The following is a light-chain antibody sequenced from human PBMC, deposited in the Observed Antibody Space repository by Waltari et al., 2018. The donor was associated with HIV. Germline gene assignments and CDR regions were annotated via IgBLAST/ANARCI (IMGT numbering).Light chain of an antibody. V-gene: IGLV2-14*03. Sequence: QSALTQPASVSGSPGQSITISFNGTTSDVRGYNYFSWYQRHPVKAPKLMIYSVSNRPSGVSNRFSGSKSGNTAALTISGLQAEDEADYYCSSYTSSRSYVFGTGTRVTV. CDR2: SVS. CDR3: SSYTSSRSYV. CDR1: TSDVRGYNY. J-gene: IGLJ1*01.